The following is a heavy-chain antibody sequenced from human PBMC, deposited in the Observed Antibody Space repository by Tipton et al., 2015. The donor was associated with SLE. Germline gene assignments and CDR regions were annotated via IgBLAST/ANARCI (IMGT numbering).Heavy chain of an antibody. CDR2: ISSSGSTI. Sequence: SLRLSCAASGFTFSDYYMSWIRQAPGKGLEWVSYISSSGSTIYYADSVTGRFTISRDNAKNSLYLQMNSLRAEDTAVYYCAGVGGGSPTSVDYWGQGTLVTVSS. CDR3: AGVGGGSPTSVDY. J-gene: IGHJ4*02. D-gene: IGHD2-15*01. CDR1: GFTFSDYY. V-gene: IGHV3-11*04.